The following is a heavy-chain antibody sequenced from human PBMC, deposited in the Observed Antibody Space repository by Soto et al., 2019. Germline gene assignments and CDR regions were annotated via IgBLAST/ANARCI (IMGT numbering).Heavy chain of an antibody. J-gene: IGHJ4*02. V-gene: IGHV4-30-2*01. CDR1: GDFMNSADHS. CDR2: IHHSGNT. Sequence: PSETLSLTCAVSGDFMNSADHSWAWIRQPPGKGPEWIGYIHHSGNTYSNPALRSRLTMSVYRSKNQFSLKLTSVTATDTAIYYCARQVVVASYYFDYWGPGTLVTVSS. D-gene: IGHD2-15*01. CDR3: ARQVVVASYYFDY.